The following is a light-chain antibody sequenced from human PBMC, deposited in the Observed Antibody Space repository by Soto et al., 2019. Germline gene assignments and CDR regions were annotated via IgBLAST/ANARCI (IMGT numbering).Light chain of an antibody. CDR1: QGISSA. J-gene: IGKJ3*01. V-gene: IGKV1D-13*01. CDR3: QQFNNYPFT. CDR2: DAS. Sequence: AIQLTQSPSSLSASVGDRVTITCRASQGISSALAWYQQKPGKAPKLLIYDASRLESGVPSRFSGSGSWKDFTLTISSLQPEDFATYYCQQFNNYPFTFGPGTKVDIK.